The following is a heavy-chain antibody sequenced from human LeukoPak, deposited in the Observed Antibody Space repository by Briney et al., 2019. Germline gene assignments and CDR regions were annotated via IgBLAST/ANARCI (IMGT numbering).Heavy chain of an antibody. CDR1: GFTFSSYG. J-gene: IGHJ4*02. CDR2: ISSSGSTI. Sequence: PGGPLRLSCAASGFTFSSYGMHWVRQAPGKGLEWVSYISSSGSTIYYADSVKGRFTISRDNAKNSLYLQMNSLRAEDTAVYYCARDPRGYDLSGYFDYWGQGTLVTVSS. D-gene: IGHD5-12*01. CDR3: ARDPRGYDLSGYFDY. V-gene: IGHV3-48*04.